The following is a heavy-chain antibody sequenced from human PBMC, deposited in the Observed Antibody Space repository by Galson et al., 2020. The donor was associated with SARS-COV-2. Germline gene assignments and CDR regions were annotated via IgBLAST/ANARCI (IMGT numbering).Heavy chain of an antibody. D-gene: IGHD3-10*01. CDR2: ISSSGSYT. V-gene: IGHV3-11*06. Sequence: GGSLRLSCEASGFSFSDYYMYWIRQSPGKGLEWVAYISSSGSYTNYADSMEGRFTISRDNAKNSLYLEMNSLRAEDTAMYYCATEGNYGSGNFNYYYMDVWGKGTTVTVSS. CDR3: ATEGNYGSGNFNYYYMDV. CDR1: GFSFSDYY. J-gene: IGHJ6*03.